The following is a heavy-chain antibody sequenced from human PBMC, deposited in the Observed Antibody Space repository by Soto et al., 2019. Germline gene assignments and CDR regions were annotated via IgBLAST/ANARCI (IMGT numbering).Heavy chain of an antibody. J-gene: IGHJ4*02. CDR2: ISYDGSNK. CDR1: GFTFSSYA. V-gene: IGHV3-30-3*01. D-gene: IGHD3-3*01. Sequence: PGGSLRLSCAASGFTFSSYAMHWVRQAPGKGLEWVAVISYDGSNKYYADSVKGRFTISRDNAKNSLYLQMNSLRAEDTAVYYCARDQQLYYDFRSGYLCDYWGQGTLVTVSS. CDR3: ARDQQLYYDFRSGYLCDY.